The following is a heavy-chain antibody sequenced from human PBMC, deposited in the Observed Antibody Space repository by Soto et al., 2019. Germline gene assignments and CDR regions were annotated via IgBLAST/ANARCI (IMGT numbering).Heavy chain of an antibody. CDR2: IDPSDSYT. CDR1: GYSFTSYW. D-gene: IGHD1-1*01. J-gene: IGHJ4*02. CDR3: ARAITTGPSHFDY. Sequence: LGESLKISCKGSGYSFTSYWISWVRQMPGKGLEWMGRIDPSDSYTNYSPSFQGHVTISADKSISTAYLQWSSLKASDTAMYYCARAITTGPSHFDYWGQGTLVTVSS. V-gene: IGHV5-10-1*01.